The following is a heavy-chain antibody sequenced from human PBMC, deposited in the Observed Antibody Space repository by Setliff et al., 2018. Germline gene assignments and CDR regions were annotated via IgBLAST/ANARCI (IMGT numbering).Heavy chain of an antibody. CDR2: IYSSGST. J-gene: IGHJ4*02. CDR1: GGSISSYY. D-gene: IGHD2-21*02. Sequence: PSETLSLTCTVSGGSISSYYWSWIRQPPGKGLEWIGYIYSSGSTYYNPSLKSRLTISRDTSKNQVSLKLNAVTATDTAVYYCARDLGHGGDSDYWGQGTLVTVSS. V-gene: IGHV4-4*09. CDR3: ARDLGHGGDSDY.